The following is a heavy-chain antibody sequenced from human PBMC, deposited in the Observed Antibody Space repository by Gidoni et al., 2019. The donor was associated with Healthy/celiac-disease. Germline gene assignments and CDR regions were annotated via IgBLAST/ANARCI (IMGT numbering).Heavy chain of an antibody. CDR3: ARDTASGYCYLPSYYFDY. CDR2: IKQDGSEK. Sequence: EVQLVESGGGLVQPGGSLRLSCAASGFTFSSYWRSWVRQAPGKGLEWVANIKQDGSEKYYVDSVKGRFTISRDNAKNSLYLQMNSLRAEDTAVYYCARDTASGYCYLPSYYFDYWGQGTLVTVSS. CDR1: GFTFSSYW. D-gene: IGHD3-22*01. V-gene: IGHV3-7*01. J-gene: IGHJ4*02.